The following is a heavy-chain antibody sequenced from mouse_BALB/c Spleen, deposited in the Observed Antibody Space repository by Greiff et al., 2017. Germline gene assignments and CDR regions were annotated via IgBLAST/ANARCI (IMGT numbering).Heavy chain of an antibody. J-gene: IGHJ4*01. CDR2: IYPGDGDT. Sequence: VQLQQSGAELARPGASVKLSCKASGYIFTSYWMQWVKQRPGQGLEWIGAIYPGDGDTRYTQKFKSKATLTVDKSSSTAYMQLSSLTSEDSAVYYCTTTATGIYYYAMDYWGQGTSVTVSS. V-gene: IGHV1-87*01. CDR3: TTTATGIYYYAMDY. CDR1: GYIFTSYW. D-gene: IGHD1-2*01.